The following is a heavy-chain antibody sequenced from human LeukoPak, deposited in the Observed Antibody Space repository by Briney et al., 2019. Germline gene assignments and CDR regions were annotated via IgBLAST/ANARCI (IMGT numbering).Heavy chain of an antibody. V-gene: IGHV3-33*01. CDR1: GFTFSSYG. D-gene: IGHD3-3*01. Sequence: GGSLRLSCAASGFTFSSYGVHWVRQAPGKGLEWVAVIWFDGNIKYYADSVKGRFTISRDNSINTLYLQMNSLRAEDTAVYYCARDDFHWGQGTLVTVSS. CDR3: ARDDFH. CDR2: IWFDGNIK. J-gene: IGHJ4*02.